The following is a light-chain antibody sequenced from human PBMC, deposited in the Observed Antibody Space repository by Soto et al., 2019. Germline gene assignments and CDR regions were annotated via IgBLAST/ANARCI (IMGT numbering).Light chain of an antibody. J-gene: IGKJ1*01. CDR3: QQYYRPWT. CDR1: QSVLYSSNNKNY. Sequence: DIVMTQSPDSLAVSLGERATINCKSSQSVLYSSNNKNYLAWYQQKPGQPPKLLIYWASTRESAVPGRFSGGGSGPDLTLTTSRPQAEDVAIYYCQQYYRPWTFGQGTKVEIK. V-gene: IGKV4-1*01. CDR2: WAS.